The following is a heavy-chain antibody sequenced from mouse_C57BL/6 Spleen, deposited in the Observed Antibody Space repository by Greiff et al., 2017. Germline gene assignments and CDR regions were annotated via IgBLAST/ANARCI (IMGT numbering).Heavy chain of an antibody. D-gene: IGHD2-1*01. Sequence: VQLQQSGPELVKPGASVKMSCKASGYTFTDYNMHWVKQSHGKSLEWIGYINPNNGGTSYNQKFKGKATLTVNKSSSTAYMELRSLTSEDSAVYYCARGPIYYGNYDDYWGQGTTLTVSS. CDR2: INPNNGGT. CDR1: GYTFTDYN. V-gene: IGHV1-22*01. CDR3: ARGPIYYGNYDDY. J-gene: IGHJ2*01.